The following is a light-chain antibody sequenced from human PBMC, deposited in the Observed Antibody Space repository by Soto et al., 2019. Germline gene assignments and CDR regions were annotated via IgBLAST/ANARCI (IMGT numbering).Light chain of an antibody. CDR3: CSYTNDNTYV. Sequence: QSALTQPPSVSGSPGQSLTISCSGTSSDIGLYNRVSWYQQSPGTAPKLMIYDVSNRPSGVPDRFSVSRSGNTASLTISGLQPEDEADYYCCSYTNDNTYVFGTGTKVTVL. V-gene: IGLV2-18*02. CDR1: SSDIGLYNR. J-gene: IGLJ1*01. CDR2: DVS.